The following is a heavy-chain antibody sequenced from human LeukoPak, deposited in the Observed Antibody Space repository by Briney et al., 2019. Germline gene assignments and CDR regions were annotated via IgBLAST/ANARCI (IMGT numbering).Heavy chain of an antibody. Sequence: SQTLSLTCTVSGGSISSGGYFWSWIRQYPGKGLEWIGYIYYSGSTYYNPSLKSRVTISVDTSKNQFSLKLSSVTAADMAVYYCARTLPVGYGSGYFDYWGQGTLVTVSS. CDR1: GGSISSGGYF. CDR2: IYYSGST. CDR3: ARTLPVGYGSGYFDY. D-gene: IGHD3-10*01. J-gene: IGHJ4*02. V-gene: IGHV4-31*03.